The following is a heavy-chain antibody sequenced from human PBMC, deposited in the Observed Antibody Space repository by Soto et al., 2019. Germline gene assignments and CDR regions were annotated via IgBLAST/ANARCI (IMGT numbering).Heavy chain of an antibody. CDR1: GFTFTSPW. V-gene: IGHV3-74*03. CDR3: VREGYWSLDY. J-gene: IGHJ4*02. CDR2: LNGDGSAT. Sequence: EVQLVESGGGLVQPGGSLRLSCAASGFTFTSPWMHWVRQAPGKGLEWVSRLNGDGSATQYAGSAKGRFTISRDNAKNTLYLQMNSLRAEDTAVYYCVREGYWSLDYWGQGTLVTVSS. D-gene: IGHD1-1*01.